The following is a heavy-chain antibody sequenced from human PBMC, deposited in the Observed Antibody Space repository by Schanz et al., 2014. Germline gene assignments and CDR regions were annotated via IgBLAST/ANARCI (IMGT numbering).Heavy chain of an antibody. J-gene: IGHJ5*01. Sequence: EVQLVESGGGLVQPGGSLRLSCAASGFTFSGYSMNWVRQAPGKGLEWVAYISSSSSTIHYADSVKGRFTISRDNGKNSLSLQMNSLRVEDTAIYYCARDSNGDDGYRFWFDSWGQGILVTVSS. CDR1: GFTFSGYS. CDR2: ISSSSSTI. V-gene: IGHV3-48*01. D-gene: IGHD4-17*01. CDR3: ARDSNGDDGYRFWFDS.